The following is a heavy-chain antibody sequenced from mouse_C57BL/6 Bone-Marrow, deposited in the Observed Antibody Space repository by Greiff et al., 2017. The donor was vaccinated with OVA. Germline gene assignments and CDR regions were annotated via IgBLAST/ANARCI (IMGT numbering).Heavy chain of an antibody. V-gene: IGHV2-9*01. Sequence: QVQLQQSGPGLVAPSQSLSITCTVSGFSLTSYGVDWVRQPPGKGLEWLGVIWGGGSTNYNSALMSRLSISKDNSKSQVFLKMNSLQTDDTAMYYCAKLWLRRPYYYAMDDWGQGTSVTVSS. J-gene: IGHJ4*01. CDR3: AKLWLRRPYYYAMDD. CDR2: IWGGGST. D-gene: IGHD2-2*01. CDR1: GFSLTSYG.